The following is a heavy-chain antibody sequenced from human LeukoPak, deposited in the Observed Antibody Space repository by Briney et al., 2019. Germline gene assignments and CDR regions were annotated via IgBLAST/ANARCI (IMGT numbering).Heavy chain of an antibody. CDR1: GGTFSSYA. CDR3: ASSTYYDFWSGYSESYYYYYMDV. V-gene: IGHV1-69*01. D-gene: IGHD3-3*01. Sequence: SVKVPCKASGGTFSSYAISWVRQAPGQGLEWMGGIIPIFGTANYAQKFQGRVTITADESTSTAYMELSSLRPEDTAVYYCASSTYYDFWSGYSESYYYYYMDVWGKGTTVTVSS. CDR2: IIPIFGTA. J-gene: IGHJ6*03.